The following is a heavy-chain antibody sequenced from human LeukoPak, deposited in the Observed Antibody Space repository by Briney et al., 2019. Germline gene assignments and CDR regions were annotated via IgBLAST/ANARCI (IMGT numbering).Heavy chain of an antibody. CDR1: GGSISSYY. J-gene: IGHJ4*02. CDR3: ARGHNSSSELRV. Sequence: SETLSLTCTVSGGSISSYYWSWIRQPPGKGLEWIGYIYYSGSTNYNPSLKSRVTISVDTSKNQFSLKLSSVTAADTAVYYCARGHNSSSELRVWGQGTLVTVSS. CDR2: IYYSGST. V-gene: IGHV4-59*01. D-gene: IGHD6-6*01.